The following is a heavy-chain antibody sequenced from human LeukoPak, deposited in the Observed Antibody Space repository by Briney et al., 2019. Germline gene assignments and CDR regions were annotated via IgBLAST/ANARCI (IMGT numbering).Heavy chain of an antibody. Sequence: SETLSLTCTVSGGSISIIGYYWGWIRRPPGKRLEWIASIYHSGSSYYNPSLESRITISVDTSTNQFSLKLSSVTAADTAVYYCARLPRGSGPDYWGQGTLVTVSS. CDR3: ARLPRGSGPDY. J-gene: IGHJ4*02. V-gene: IGHV4-39*01. CDR2: IYHSGSS. CDR1: GGSISIIGYY. D-gene: IGHD3-10*01.